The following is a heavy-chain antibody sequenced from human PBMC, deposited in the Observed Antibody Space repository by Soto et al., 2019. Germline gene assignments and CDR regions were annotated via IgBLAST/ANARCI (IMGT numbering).Heavy chain of an antibody. CDR2: ISWNSGSI. CDR3: AKGSLAGRYFDWLRDY. Sequence: EVQLVESGGGLVQPGRSLRLSCAASGFTFDDYAMHWVRQAPGKGLEWVSGISWNSGSIGYADSVKGRFTISRDNAKNSLYLQMNSLRAEDTALYYCAKGSLAGRYFDWLRDYWVQGTLVTVSS. J-gene: IGHJ4*02. CDR1: GFTFDDYA. D-gene: IGHD3-9*01. V-gene: IGHV3-9*01.